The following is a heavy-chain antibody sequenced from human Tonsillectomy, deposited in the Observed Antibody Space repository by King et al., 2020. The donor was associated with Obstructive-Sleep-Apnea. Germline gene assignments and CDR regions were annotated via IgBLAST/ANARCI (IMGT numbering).Heavy chain of an antibody. Sequence: VQLVESGGGLVQPGGSLRLSCAASGFTFSSYAMSWVRQAPGKGLEWVSGISGSGGSTYYADSVKGRFTISRDNSKKTLYLQMNSLRTEDTAVYYCAKDQSSYDFWSGHYAFDIWGQGTMVTVSS. J-gene: IGHJ3*02. CDR2: ISGSGGST. CDR3: AKDQSSYDFWSGHYAFDI. D-gene: IGHD3-3*01. V-gene: IGHV3-23*04. CDR1: GFTFSSYA.